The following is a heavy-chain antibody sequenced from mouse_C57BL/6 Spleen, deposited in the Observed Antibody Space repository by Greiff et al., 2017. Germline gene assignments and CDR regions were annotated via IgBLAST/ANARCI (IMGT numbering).Heavy chain of an antibody. CDR2: INPNNGGT. CDR1: GYTFTDYN. Sequence: EVQLQQSGPELVKPGASVKMSCKASGYTFTDYNMHWVKQSPGKSLEWIGYINPNNGGTSYNQKFKGKATLTANKSSSTAYMELRSLTAEDSAVYYCRRGGWNEGFAYWGQGTLVTVSA. J-gene: IGHJ3*01. V-gene: IGHV1-22*01. CDR3: RRGGWNEGFAY. D-gene: IGHD3-3*01.